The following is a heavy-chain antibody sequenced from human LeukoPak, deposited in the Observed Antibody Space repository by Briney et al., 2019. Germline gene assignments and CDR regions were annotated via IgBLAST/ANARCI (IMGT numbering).Heavy chain of an antibody. V-gene: IGHV3-15*01. CDR1: GFTFSNVW. CDR3: TGGSSGWSYF. D-gene: IGHD6-19*01. J-gene: IGHJ4*02. Sequence: GGSLRLSCAASGFTFSNVWMTWVRQAPGRGLEWVGCVKSKIDGGATDYAAPVKGRFTISGDDSKNTLYLQMNSLEIEDTAVYYCTGGSSGWSYFWGQGTLVTVSS. CDR2: VKSKIDGGAT.